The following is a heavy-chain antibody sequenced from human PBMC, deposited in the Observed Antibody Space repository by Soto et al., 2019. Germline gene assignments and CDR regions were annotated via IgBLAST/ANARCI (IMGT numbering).Heavy chain of an antibody. Sequence: QVQLVQSGAEVKKPGSSVKVSCKASGGTFSRYSITWVRQAPGHGLEWIGRIIPIFGIASYAQKFQGRVTITADETTSTDYMELSSLRSDDTAVYYCAREDRDRETGLVPAAIDGMDVCGQGTTVTVSS. CDR1: GGTFSRYS. CDR3: AREDRDRETGLVPAAIDGMDV. V-gene: IGHV1-69*08. D-gene: IGHD2-2*01. J-gene: IGHJ6*02. CDR2: IIPIFGIA.